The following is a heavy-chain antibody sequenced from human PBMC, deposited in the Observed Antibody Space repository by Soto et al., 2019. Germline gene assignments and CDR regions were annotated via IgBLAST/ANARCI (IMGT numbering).Heavy chain of an antibody. CDR1: GFTFSSYS. Sequence: PGGSLRLSCAASGFTFSSYSMNWVRQAPGKGLEWVSYISSTSATIFYANSVKDRFTVSRDNAKNSLYLQVNSLRDEDTAVYYCARGWGCTGGSCFSDHWGQGALVT. J-gene: IGHJ4*02. D-gene: IGHD2-15*01. CDR3: ARGWGCTGGSCFSDH. CDR2: ISSTSATI. V-gene: IGHV3-48*02.